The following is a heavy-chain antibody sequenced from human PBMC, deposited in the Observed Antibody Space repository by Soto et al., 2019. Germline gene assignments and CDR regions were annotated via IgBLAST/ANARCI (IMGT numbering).Heavy chain of an antibody. CDR2: ISSTGGNT. J-gene: IGHJ2*01. CDR3: ARTAQTGGHGCSKTWYCEL. D-gene: IGHD3-10*01. CDR1: GFAFSNYA. Sequence: EVQLVESGEGLVQPGGSLRVSCAASGFAFSNYAMHWVRQAPGKGLEFVSTISSTGGNTSYADSVKGRFTISRDNSNNKLFIQTGSLRVAHCGLYYCARTAQTGGHGCSKTWYCELWGRGTLVTVSS. V-gene: IGHV3-64*02.